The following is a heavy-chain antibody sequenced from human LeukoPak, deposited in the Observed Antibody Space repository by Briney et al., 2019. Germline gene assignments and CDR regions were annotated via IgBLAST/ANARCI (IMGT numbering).Heavy chain of an antibody. D-gene: IGHD3-22*01. Sequence: SETLSLTCTVSGGSISSYYWSWTRQPPGKGLEWIGYIYYSGSTNYNPSLKSRVTISVDTSKNQFSLKLSSVTAADTAVYYCATYYYDSSGYRVFDYWGQGTLVTVSS. V-gene: IGHV4-59*01. CDR1: GGSISSYY. CDR3: ATYYYDSSGYRVFDY. J-gene: IGHJ4*02. CDR2: IYYSGST.